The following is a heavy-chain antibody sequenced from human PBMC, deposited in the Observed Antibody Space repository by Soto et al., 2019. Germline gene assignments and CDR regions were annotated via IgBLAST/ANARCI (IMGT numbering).Heavy chain of an antibody. CDR1: GGTLSSYP. V-gene: IGHV1-69*06. CDR3: ARGGGGGTDSFDI. J-gene: IGHJ3*02. CDR2: IMPVFGTA. D-gene: IGHD3-16*01. Sequence: HVELVQSGAEVKKPGSSVKVSCKGSGGTLSSYPLSWVRQAPGRGLEWMGGIMPVFGTANYAQRFQGRVTITADKSTTTAYMELSSLTSEDTAVYYCARGGGGGTDSFDIWGRGTMVTVSS.